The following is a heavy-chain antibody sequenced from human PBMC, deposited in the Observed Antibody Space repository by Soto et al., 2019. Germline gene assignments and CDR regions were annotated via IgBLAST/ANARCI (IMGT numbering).Heavy chain of an antibody. J-gene: IGHJ4*02. CDR3: AKGNGYSSSWFEFDY. CDR2: ISGSGGST. D-gene: IGHD6-13*01. Sequence: GSLRLSCAASGFTFSSYAMSWVRQAPGKGLEWVSAISGSGGSTYYADSVKGRFTISRDNSKNTLYLQMNSLRAEDTAVYYCAKGNGYSSSWFEFDYWGQGTLVTVSS. V-gene: IGHV3-23*01. CDR1: GFTFSSYA.